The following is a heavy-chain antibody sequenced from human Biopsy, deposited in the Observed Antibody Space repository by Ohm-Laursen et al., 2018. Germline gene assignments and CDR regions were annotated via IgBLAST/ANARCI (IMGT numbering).Heavy chain of an antibody. CDR3: ARQDGYLGYEY. D-gene: IGHD5-24*01. CDR1: GDTISTYY. J-gene: IGHJ4*02. V-gene: IGHV4-59*08. Sequence: TLSLTCIVSGDTISTYYWNWIRQTPGKGLEWIGYIHYTGHIRINPSLNSRATISADTSKDQFSLKLSSLTAADTAVYYCARQDGYLGYEYWGQGALVTVSS. CDR2: IHYTGHI.